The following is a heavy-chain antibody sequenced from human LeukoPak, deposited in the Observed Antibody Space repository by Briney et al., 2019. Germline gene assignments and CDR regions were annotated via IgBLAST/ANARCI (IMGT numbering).Heavy chain of an antibody. D-gene: IGHD6-13*01. V-gene: IGHV3-21*01. Sequence: PGGSLRLSCAASGFTFSSYGMHWVRQAPGKGLEWVSSISSSSYIYYADSVKGRFTISRDNAKNSLYLQMNSLRAEDTAVYYCASSRSSPGRFDYWGQGTLVTVSS. CDR3: ASSRSSPGRFDY. CDR1: GFTFSSYG. CDR2: ISSSSYI. J-gene: IGHJ4*02.